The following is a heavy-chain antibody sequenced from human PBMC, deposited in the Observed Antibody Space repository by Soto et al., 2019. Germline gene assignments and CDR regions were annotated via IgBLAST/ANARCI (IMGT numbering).Heavy chain of an antibody. V-gene: IGHV3-30-3*01. J-gene: IGHJ5*02. CDR1: GFTFSSYA. D-gene: IGHD1-1*01. CDR3: ARVPPRLERRGEWFDP. Sequence: PGGSLRLSCAASGFTFSSYAMHWVRQAPGKGLEWVAVISYDGSNKYYADSVKGRFTISRDNSKNTLYLQMNSLRAEDTAVYYCARVPPRLERRGEWFDPWGQGTLVTVSS. CDR2: ISYDGSNK.